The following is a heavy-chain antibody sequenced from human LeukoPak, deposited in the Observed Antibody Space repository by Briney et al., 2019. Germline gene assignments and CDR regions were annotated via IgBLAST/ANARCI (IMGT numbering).Heavy chain of an antibody. CDR3: ARDGLTGTDDY. Sequence: ASVKVSCKASGYTFTSYDINWVRQATGQGLEWMGWISAYNGNTNYAQKLQGRVTMTTDTSTSTAYMELRSLRSDDTAVYYCARDGLTGTDDYWGQGTLVTVSS. V-gene: IGHV1-18*01. CDR2: ISAYNGNT. CDR1: GYTFTSYD. D-gene: IGHD6-13*01. J-gene: IGHJ4*02.